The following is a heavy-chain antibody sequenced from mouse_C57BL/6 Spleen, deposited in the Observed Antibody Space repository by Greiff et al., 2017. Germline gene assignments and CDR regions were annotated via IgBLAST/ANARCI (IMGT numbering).Heavy chain of an antibody. Sequence: VQLQQSGPELVKPGASVKISCKASGYSFPDYNMHWVKQSNGKSLEWIGVINPNYGTTSYNQKFKGKATLTLDQSSSTAYMQLNSLTSEDAAVYYCARLPHYDGSSYYAMDYWGQGTSVTVAS. V-gene: IGHV1-39*01. J-gene: IGHJ4*01. CDR3: ARLPHYDGSSYYAMDY. D-gene: IGHD1-1*01. CDR2: INPNYGTT. CDR1: GYSFPDYN.